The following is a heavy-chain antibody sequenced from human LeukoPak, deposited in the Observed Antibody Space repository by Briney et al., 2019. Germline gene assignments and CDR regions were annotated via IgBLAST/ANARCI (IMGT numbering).Heavy chain of an antibody. V-gene: IGHV5-51*01. CDR1: GYSFPAYW. J-gene: IGHJ4*02. CDR2: IYPGDSNT. D-gene: IGHD1-26*01. CDR3: ARARIVGVITEFDY. Sequence: GESLKISCKGSGYSFPAYWIGWVRQMPGKGLEWMGVIYPGDSNTRYSPSFQGQVTISADKSISTAYLQWSSLKASDTAMYYCARARIVGVITEFDYWGQGTLVTVSS.